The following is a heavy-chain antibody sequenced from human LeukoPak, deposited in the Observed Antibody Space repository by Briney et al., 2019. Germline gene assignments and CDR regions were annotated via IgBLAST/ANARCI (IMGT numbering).Heavy chain of an antibody. CDR2: IYTSGST. J-gene: IGHJ4*02. CDR1: GGSISSGSYY. V-gene: IGHV4-61*02. D-gene: IGHD5-18*01. Sequence: PSETLSLTCTVSGGSISSGSYYWSWIRQPAGKGLEWIGRIYTSGSTNYNPSLKSRVTISVDTSKNQFSLKLSSVTAADTAVYYCASRGNNTAMVASYFDYWGQGTLVTVSS. CDR3: ASRGNNTAMVASYFDY.